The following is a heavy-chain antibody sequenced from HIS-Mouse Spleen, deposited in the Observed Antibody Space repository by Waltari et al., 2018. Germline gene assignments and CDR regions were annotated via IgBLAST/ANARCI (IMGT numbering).Heavy chain of an antibody. Sequence: QLQLQESGPGLVKPSETLSLTCTVSGGSISSSSYYWGWIRQPPGKGLEGIGSIYYSGSTYHNPALKGRVTISVDTSKNQFSLKLSSVTAADTAVYYCAREIPYSSSWYDWYFDLWGRGTLVTVSS. D-gene: IGHD6-13*01. CDR1: GGSISSSSYY. CDR2: IYYSGST. V-gene: IGHV4-39*07. J-gene: IGHJ2*01. CDR3: AREIPYSSSWYDWYFDL.